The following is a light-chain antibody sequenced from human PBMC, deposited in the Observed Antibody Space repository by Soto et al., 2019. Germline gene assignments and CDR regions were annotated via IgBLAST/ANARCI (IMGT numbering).Light chain of an antibody. CDR3: QQYDSSPRT. V-gene: IGKV3-20*01. Sequence: ESVLTQSPVTLSISPCEIATLSCSSSQSLSSSSLAWYQQKPGQAPRLLISGASSRAADIPDRFSGSGSGTDFTLTINRLEPEDFAVYYCQQYDSSPRTFGQGTRLEIK. CDR2: GAS. CDR1: QSLSSSS. J-gene: IGKJ5*01.